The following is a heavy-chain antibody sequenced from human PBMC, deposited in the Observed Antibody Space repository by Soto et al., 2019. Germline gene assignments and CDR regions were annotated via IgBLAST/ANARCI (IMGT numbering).Heavy chain of an antibody. CDR1: GYTFTSYG. CDR2: ISAYNGNT. CDR3: ATGGTYCGGDCYAY. V-gene: IGHV1-18*04. Sequence: ASVKVSCKASGYTFTSYGISWVRQAPGQGLEWMGWISAYNGNTNYAQRLQGRVTMTTDTSTSTAYMELRSLRSDDTAVYYCATGGTYCGGDCYAYWGQGTLVTVYS. D-gene: IGHD2-21*01. J-gene: IGHJ4*02.